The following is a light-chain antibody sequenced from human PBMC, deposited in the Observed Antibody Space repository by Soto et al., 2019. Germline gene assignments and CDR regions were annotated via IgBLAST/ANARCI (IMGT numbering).Light chain of an antibody. V-gene: IGLV1-40*01. CDR2: RNN. CDR1: SSNIGAPYD. Sequence: QSVLTQPPSASGAPGQRVTISCTGSSSNIGAPYDVHWYQHLPGTAPKLLIYRNNHRPSGVPDRFSGSKSGTSASLAITGLQAEDEADYYCQSYDSSLSVVFGGGTKVTVL. J-gene: IGLJ2*01. CDR3: QSYDSSLSVV.